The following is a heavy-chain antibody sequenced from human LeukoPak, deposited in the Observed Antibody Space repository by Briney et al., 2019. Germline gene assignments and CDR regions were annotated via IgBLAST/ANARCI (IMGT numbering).Heavy chain of an antibody. D-gene: IGHD5-18*01. CDR2: ISDSGGST. CDR3: AKRESDQGYFMDV. Sequence: PGGALRLCCAASGFTFSGYARRWGRQAPGKGLERVSAISDSGGSTYYVDSVKGRFTISRDNSNNTLDQQMNSLRAGDTAVYYCAKRESDQGYFMDVWGQGTTVTVSS. J-gene: IGHJ6*02. V-gene: IGHV3-23*01. CDR1: GFTFSGYA.